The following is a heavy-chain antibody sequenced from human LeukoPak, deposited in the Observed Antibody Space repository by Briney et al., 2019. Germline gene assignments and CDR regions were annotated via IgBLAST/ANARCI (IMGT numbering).Heavy chain of an antibody. J-gene: IGHJ6*03. CDR2: ISSSSSYI. CDR1: GFTFSSYS. V-gene: IGHV3-21*01. D-gene: IGHD5-12*01. CDR3: ARGKPYDTPRYYYYYMDV. Sequence: GSLRLSCAASGFTFSSYSMNWVRQAPGKGLEWVSSISSSSSYIYYADSVKGRFTISRDNAKNSLYLQMNSLRAEDTAVYYCARGKPYDTPRYYYYYMDVWGKGTTVTVSS.